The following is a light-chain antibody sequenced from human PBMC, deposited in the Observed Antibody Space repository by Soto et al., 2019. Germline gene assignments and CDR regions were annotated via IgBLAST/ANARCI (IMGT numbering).Light chain of an antibody. CDR2: SAS. J-gene: IGKJ1*01. CDR3: QQYGRSLRT. CDR1: QSVSSSN. Sequence: EIVLSQSPGTLSLRNGARATLSCRASQSVSSSNLAWYQRKPGQAPRLLIYSASSRATGVPDRFSGSGSGTDFTLTISRLEPEDFAVYYCQQYGRSLRTFGQGAKVDIK. V-gene: IGKV3-20*01.